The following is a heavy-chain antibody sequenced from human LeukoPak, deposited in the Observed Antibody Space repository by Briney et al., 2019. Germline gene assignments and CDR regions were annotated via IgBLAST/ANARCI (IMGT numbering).Heavy chain of an antibody. V-gene: IGHV1-46*01. D-gene: IGHD2-8*01. Sequence: ASVKVSYKASGYTFTRHYMNWVRQAPGQGLEWMGKINPSSGGTGYAQKFQGRVTMTRDTSTSTVYMELTSLRSADTAVYYCARDGLYCTNGVCSSDIWGQGTLVTVSS. CDR3: ARDGLYCTNGVCSSDI. CDR2: INPSSGGT. CDR1: GYTFTRHY. J-gene: IGHJ3*02.